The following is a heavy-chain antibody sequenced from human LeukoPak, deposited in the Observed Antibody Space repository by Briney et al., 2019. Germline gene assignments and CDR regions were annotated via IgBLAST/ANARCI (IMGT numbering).Heavy chain of an antibody. CDR1: GFSLSTSGKR. J-gene: IGHJ4*02. V-gene: IGHV2-70*04. D-gene: IGHD3-22*01. CDR3: ARYYYDSSGSSAGYFDY. CDR2: IDWDDDK. Sequence: SGPPLVNPTQPLPLTCTFSGFSLSTSGKRVSWIRQPPGKALEWLARIDWDDDKFYSTSLKTRLTISKDTSKNQVVLTMTNMDPVDTATYYCARYYYDSSGSSAGYFDYWGQGTLVTVSS.